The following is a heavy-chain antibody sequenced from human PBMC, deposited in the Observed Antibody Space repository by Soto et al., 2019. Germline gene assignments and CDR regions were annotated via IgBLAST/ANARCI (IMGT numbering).Heavy chain of an antibody. J-gene: IGHJ4*02. CDR2: INNDGSST. Sequence: GGSLRLSCAASGFTFSSYWMHWVRQAPGKGLVWVSSINNDGSSTSYADSVKGQFTISRDNAKNSLYLQMNSLRAEDTAVYYCAREGYYYGSGDYWGQGTLVTVSS. D-gene: IGHD3-10*01. V-gene: IGHV3-74*01. CDR1: GFTFSSYW. CDR3: AREGYYYGSGDY.